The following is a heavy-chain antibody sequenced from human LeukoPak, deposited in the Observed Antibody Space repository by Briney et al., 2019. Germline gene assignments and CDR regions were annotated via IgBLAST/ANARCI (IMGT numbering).Heavy chain of an antibody. J-gene: IGHJ4*02. Sequence: GGSLRLSCAASGFTFSRYAMSWVRQAPGKGLEWVSGISGSGGSTYYADSVKGRFTISRDNSRNTLYLQMNSLRAEDTAVYYCAKNPDYYGSGSYYKYFDYWGQGTLVTVSS. D-gene: IGHD3-10*01. CDR1: GFTFSRYA. V-gene: IGHV3-23*01. CDR2: ISGSGGST. CDR3: AKNPDYYGSGSYYKYFDY.